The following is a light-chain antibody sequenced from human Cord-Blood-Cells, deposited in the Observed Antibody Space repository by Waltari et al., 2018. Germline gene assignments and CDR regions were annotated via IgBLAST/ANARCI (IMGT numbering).Light chain of an antibody. CDR3: QQYNSYPRIT. CDR2: AAS. J-gene: IGKJ5*01. CDR1: QGISNY. V-gene: IGKV1-16*02. Sequence: DIQMTQSPSSLSASVGDRVTITCRESQGISNYFAWFQQKTGKHPKSLIYAASSLQSVVPSKFSGSGSGTDFTLTISSLQPEDFATYYCQQYNSYPRITFGQGTRLEIK.